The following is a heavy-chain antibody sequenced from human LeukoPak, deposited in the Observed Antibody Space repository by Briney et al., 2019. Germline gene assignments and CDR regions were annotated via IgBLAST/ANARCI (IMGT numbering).Heavy chain of an antibody. J-gene: IGHJ4*02. CDR3: ARGKSVGLDY. CDR2: ISSSGSTI. CDR1: GLTFSIYE. V-gene: IGHV3-48*03. D-gene: IGHD2-15*01. Sequence: PGGSLRLSCAASGLTFSIYEMNWVRQAPGKGLEWVSYISSSGSTIYYADSVKGRFTISRDNAKNSLYLQMNSLRAEDTAVYYCARGKSVGLDYWGQGTLVTVSS.